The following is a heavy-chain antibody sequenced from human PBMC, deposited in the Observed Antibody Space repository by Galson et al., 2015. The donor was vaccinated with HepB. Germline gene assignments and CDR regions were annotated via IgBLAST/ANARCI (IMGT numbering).Heavy chain of an antibody. CDR1: GGSISNYY. CDR2: IDYSGTA. CDR3: ARQSGSLVAAVGLDV. D-gene: IGHD6-19*01. V-gene: IGHV4-59*08. J-gene: IGHJ6*02. Sequence: SETLSLTCTVSGGSISNYYWTWIRQPPGKGLDWIGYIDYSGTANYNPSLKSRVTISIDTSKNRFSLKVRSVTAADTAIYYCARQSGSLVAAVGLDVWGQGTTVTVSS.